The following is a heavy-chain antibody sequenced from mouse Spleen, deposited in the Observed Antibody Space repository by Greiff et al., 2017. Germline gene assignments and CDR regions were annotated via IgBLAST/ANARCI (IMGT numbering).Heavy chain of an antibody. CDR1: GFNIKDDY. D-gene: IGHD4-1*01. CDR3: TRLTGMGD. J-gene: IGHJ2*01. V-gene: IGHV14-4*01. CDR2: IDPENGDT. Sequence: VQLQQSGAELVRPGASVKLSCTASGFNIKDDYMHWVKQRPEQGLEWIGWIDPENGDTEYASKFQGKATITADTSSNTAYLQLSSLTSEDTAVYYCTRLTGMGDRGQGTTLTVSS.